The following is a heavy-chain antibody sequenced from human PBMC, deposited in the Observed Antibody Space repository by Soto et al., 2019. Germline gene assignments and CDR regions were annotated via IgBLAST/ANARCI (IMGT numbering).Heavy chain of an antibody. CDR3: ARTKCSGGSCYSWSLDY. D-gene: IGHD2-15*01. J-gene: IGHJ4*02. V-gene: IGHV4-31*03. Sequence: SQTLSLTCTVAGGSITTGGYYWSWIRQLPGKGLEWIGHRYYSESTYYNPSLKSRVSISLDTSKNQFSLKLSFVTAADTAMYYCARTKCSGGSCYSWSLDYWGQGTPVTVSS. CDR1: GGSITTGGYY. CDR2: RYYSEST.